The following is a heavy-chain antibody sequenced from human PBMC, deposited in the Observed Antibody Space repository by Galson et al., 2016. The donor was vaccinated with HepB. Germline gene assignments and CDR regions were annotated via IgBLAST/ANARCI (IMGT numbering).Heavy chain of an antibody. D-gene: IGHD3-3*01. CDR2: SNPSGDDT. V-gene: IGHV1-46*01. CDR3: ARDTPSSDTIDGMDV. J-gene: IGHJ6*02. Sequence: SVKVSCKASGYTFTNYYMHWVRQASGQGLEWMGVSNPSGDDTRYAQKFQGRVTMTRDTSTSTVYMDLSSLRSEDTAVYYCARDTPSSDTIDGMDVWGQGTTVTVSS. CDR1: GYTFTNYY.